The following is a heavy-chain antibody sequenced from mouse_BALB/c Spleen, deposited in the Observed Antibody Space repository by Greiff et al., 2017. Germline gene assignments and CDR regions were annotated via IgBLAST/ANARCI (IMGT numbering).Heavy chain of an antibody. J-gene: IGHJ3*01. CDR1: GFNIKDTY. CDR3: ARLLLFAY. Sequence: VQLKQSGAELVKPGASVKLSCTASGFNIKDTYMHWVKQRPEQGLEWIGRIDPANGNTKYDPKFQGKATITADTSSNTAYLQLSSLTSEDTAVYYCARLLLFAYWGQGTLVTVSA. CDR2: IDPANGNT. V-gene: IGHV14-3*02.